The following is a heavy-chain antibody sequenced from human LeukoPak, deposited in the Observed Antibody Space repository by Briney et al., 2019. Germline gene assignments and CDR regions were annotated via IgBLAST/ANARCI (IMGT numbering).Heavy chain of an antibody. CDR3: AIDARSSTNTAMVIGMDY. CDR2: ISGSGSRA. J-gene: IGHJ4*02. CDR1: GLTFSTYA. D-gene: IGHD3-22*01. Sequence: GGSLRLSCAVSGLTFSTYAMSWVRQAPGKGLEWVSCISGSGSRAYCADSLKGRFTISRDNSKNTLYLQMNDLRVDDTAVYYCAIDARSSTNTAMVIGMDYWGQGTLVTVSS. V-gene: IGHV3-23*01.